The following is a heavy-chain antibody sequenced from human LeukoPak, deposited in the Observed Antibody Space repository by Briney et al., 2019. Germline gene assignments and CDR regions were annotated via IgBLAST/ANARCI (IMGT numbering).Heavy chain of an antibody. CDR1: GFTFTSYA. Sequence: GGSLRLSCAASGFTFTSYAMSWVRQAPGKGLEWVSSITSGGTYTYYADSVKGRFTTSRDNAKNSLSLQLSSLRAEDTAVYYCARGHYDILTASYKWTPDYWGQGILVTVSS. CDR3: ARGHYDILTASYKWTPDY. V-gene: IGHV3-21*06. J-gene: IGHJ4*02. CDR2: ITSGGTYT. D-gene: IGHD3-9*01.